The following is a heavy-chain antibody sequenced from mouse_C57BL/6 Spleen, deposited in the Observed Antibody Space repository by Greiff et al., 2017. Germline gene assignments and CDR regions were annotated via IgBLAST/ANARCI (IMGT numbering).Heavy chain of an antibody. CDR1: GFTFSSYA. D-gene: IGHD2-5*01. J-gene: IGHJ4*01. V-gene: IGHV5-4*01. CDR3: ARDPLYYSNVYYAMDY. Sequence: EVHLVESGGGLVKPGGSLKLSCAASGFTFSSYAMSWVRQTPEKRLEWVATISDGGSYTYYPDNVKGRFTISRDNAKNNLYLQMSHLKSEDTAMYYCARDPLYYSNVYYAMDYWGQGTSVTVAS. CDR2: ISDGGSYT.